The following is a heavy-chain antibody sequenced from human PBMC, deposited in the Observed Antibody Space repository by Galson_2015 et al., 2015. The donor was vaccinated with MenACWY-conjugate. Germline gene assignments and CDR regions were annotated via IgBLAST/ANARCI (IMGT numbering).Heavy chain of an antibody. CDR2: ISEDGNNK. CDR1: GFTFSSYV. D-gene: IGHD3-3*01. J-gene: IGHJ4*02. Sequence: PLRLSCAASGFTFSSYVMHWVRQAPGKGLEWVAVISEDGNNKKYADSVKGRFTISRDNSKNTLYLQMNTLRAEDTAVYHCAREGNDYDFWSTYYYYFDYWGQGTLVTVSS. CDR3: AREGNDYDFWSTYYYYFDY. V-gene: IGHV3-30-3*01.